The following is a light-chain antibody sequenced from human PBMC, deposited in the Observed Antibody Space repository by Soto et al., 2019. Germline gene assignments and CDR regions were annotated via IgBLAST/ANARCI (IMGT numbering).Light chain of an antibody. Sequence: QSVLTQPASVSGSPGQSITISCTGTSSDVGGYNYVSWYQQHTGKAPKLMIYDVSNRPSGVSNRFSGSKSGNTASLTISGLQAEDEADYYCSSYTSSSTPHVFGTGTKVTVL. CDR1: SSDVGGYNY. V-gene: IGLV2-14*01. CDR2: DVS. J-gene: IGLJ1*01. CDR3: SSYTSSSTPHV.